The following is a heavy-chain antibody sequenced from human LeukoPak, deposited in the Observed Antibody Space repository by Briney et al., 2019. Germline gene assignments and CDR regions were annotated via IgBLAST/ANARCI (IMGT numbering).Heavy chain of an antibody. D-gene: IGHD2-15*01. CDR3: ARTPYSAVPYLDY. CDR2: ISYDGSNK. J-gene: IGHJ4*02. Sequence: GGSLRLSCAASGFTFSSYAMYWVRQAPGKGLGWVAVISYDGSNKYYADSVKGRFTISRDNSKNTLYLQMNSLRAEDTAVYYCARTPYSAVPYLDYWGQGTLVSVSS. V-gene: IGHV3-30*04. CDR1: GFTFSSYA.